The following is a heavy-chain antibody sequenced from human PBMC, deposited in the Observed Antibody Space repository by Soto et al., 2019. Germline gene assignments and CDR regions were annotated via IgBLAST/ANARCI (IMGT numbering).Heavy chain of an antibody. D-gene: IGHD2-8*01. CDR2: ISTYNGNT. J-gene: IGHJ6*02. Sequence: ASVKVSCKASGYTFTTYDISWVRQAPGQGLEWMGRISTYNGNTNYPQSLQGRLTMTTDTSTTTAYMELRSLRSDDTAVYYCARDPYHVLMVNAPNLYGMDVWAQGTTVTASS. CDR3: ARDPYHVLMVNAPNLYGMDV. V-gene: IGHV1-18*01. CDR1: GYTFTTYD.